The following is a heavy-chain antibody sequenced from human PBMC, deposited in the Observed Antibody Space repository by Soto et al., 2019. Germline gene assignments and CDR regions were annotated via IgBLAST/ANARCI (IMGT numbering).Heavy chain of an antibody. CDR1: GFTFSSYA. V-gene: IGHV3-30-3*01. Sequence: QVQLVESGGGVVQPGRSLRLSCAASGFTFSSYAMHWVRQPPGKGLEWVTLISDDGTNKYYADSLKGRFTISRDNSKNTLYLQMNSLRAEDTAVYYCARAPYNSGWYEEYWGQGTLVTVSS. CDR3: ARAPYNSGWYEEY. CDR2: ISDDGTNK. D-gene: IGHD6-19*01. J-gene: IGHJ4*02.